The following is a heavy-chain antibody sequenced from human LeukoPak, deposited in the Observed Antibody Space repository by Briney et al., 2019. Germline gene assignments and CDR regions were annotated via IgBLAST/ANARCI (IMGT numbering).Heavy chain of an antibody. CDR3: ARGKDSSSWYGDAFDI. Sequence: PSETLSLTCTVSGGSISSYYWSWIRQPPGKGLEWIGYIYYSGSTNYNPSLKSRVTISVDTSKNQFSLKLSSVTAADTAVYYCARGKDSSSWYGDAFDIWGQGTMVTVSS. CDR2: IYYSGST. J-gene: IGHJ3*02. CDR1: GGSISSYY. D-gene: IGHD6-13*01. V-gene: IGHV4-59*01.